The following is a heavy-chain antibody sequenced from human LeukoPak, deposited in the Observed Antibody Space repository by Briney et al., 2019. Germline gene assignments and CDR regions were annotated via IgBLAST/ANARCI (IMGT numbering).Heavy chain of an antibody. Sequence: PGGSLRLSCAASGFTFSSYAMSWVRQAPGKGLDWVSAISGSGGSTYYADSVKGRFTISRDNSKNTLYLQMNSLRAEDTAVYYCAKDTWDYYGSGSYYYYYYYGMDVWGQGTTVTVSS. CDR3: AKDTWDYYGSGSYYYYYYYGMDV. CDR1: GFTFSSYA. V-gene: IGHV3-23*01. J-gene: IGHJ6*02. CDR2: ISGSGGST. D-gene: IGHD3-10*01.